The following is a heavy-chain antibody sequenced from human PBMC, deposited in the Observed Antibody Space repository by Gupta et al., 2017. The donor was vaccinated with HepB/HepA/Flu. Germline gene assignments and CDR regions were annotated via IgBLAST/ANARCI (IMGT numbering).Heavy chain of an antibody. J-gene: IGHJ4*02. Sequence: EVQLLESGGGLVQPGGSLRLSCAASGFTFSSYAMSWVRQAPGKGREWVSAISGSGGSTYYADSVKGRFTISRDNSKNTLYLQMNRLRAEDTAVYYCAKEVAPSFGVAPSPYGGQGTLVTVSS. CDR3: AKEVAPSFGVAPSPY. D-gene: IGHD3-3*01. CDR2: ISGSGGST. V-gene: IGHV3-23*01. CDR1: GFTFSSYA.